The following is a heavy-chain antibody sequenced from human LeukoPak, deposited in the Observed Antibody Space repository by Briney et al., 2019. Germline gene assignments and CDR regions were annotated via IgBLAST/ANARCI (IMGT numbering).Heavy chain of an antibody. J-gene: IGHJ3*02. Sequence: GGSLRLSCAASGFTFSSYAMSWVRQAPGKGLEWVSAISGSGGSTYYADSVKGRFTISRDNSKNTLYLQMNSLRAEDTAVYYCAKSFGCSGGSCYFDAFDIWGQGTMVTVSS. V-gene: IGHV3-23*01. CDR3: AKSFGCSGGSCYFDAFDI. D-gene: IGHD2-15*01. CDR1: GFTFSSYA. CDR2: ISGSGGST.